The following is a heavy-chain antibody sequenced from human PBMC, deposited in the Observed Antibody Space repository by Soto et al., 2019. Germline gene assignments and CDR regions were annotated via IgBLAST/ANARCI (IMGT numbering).Heavy chain of an antibody. Sequence: DVQLLESGGGLVQPGGSLRLSCAASGFTFSSYAMSWVRQAPGKGLEWVSAVSGSGGSTYYADSVKGRFTISRDNSKNTLYLQMNSLRAEDTAVYYCAKGSGYYDSSGYFDYWGQGTLVTVSS. D-gene: IGHD3-22*01. CDR2: VSGSGGST. J-gene: IGHJ4*02. CDR3: AKGSGYYDSSGYFDY. CDR1: GFTFSSYA. V-gene: IGHV3-23*01.